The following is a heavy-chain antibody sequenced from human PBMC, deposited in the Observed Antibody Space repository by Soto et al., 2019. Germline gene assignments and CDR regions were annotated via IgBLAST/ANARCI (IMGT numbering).Heavy chain of an antibody. V-gene: IGHV4-31*03. CDR3: ARDYLGAAAGFDY. Sequence: SETLSLTCTVSGGSISSGGYYWSWIRQHPGKGLEWIGYIYYSGSTYYNPSLKSRVTISVDTSKNQFSLKLSSVTAADTAVYYCARDYLGAAAGFDYWGQGTLVTVSS. D-gene: IGHD6-13*01. J-gene: IGHJ4*02. CDR2: IYYSGST. CDR1: GGSISSGGYY.